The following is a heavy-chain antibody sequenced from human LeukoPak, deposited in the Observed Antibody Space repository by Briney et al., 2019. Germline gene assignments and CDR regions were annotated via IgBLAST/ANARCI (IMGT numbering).Heavy chain of an antibody. D-gene: IGHD1-26*01. J-gene: IGHJ6*03. CDR1: GGSISSGSYY. V-gene: IGHV4-61*02. CDR2: IYTSGST. CDR3: ARDQYSGSYYTYYYYYMDV. Sequence: SETLSLTCTVSGGSISSGSYYWSWIRQPAGKGLEWIGRIYTSGSTNYNPSLKSRVTISVDTSKNQFSLKLSSVTAADTAVYYCARDQYSGSYYTYYYYYMDVWGKGTSVTVS.